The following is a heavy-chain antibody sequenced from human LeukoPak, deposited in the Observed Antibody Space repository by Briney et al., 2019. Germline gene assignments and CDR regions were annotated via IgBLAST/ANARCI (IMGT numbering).Heavy chain of an antibody. Sequence: SETLSLTCTVSGYSISSGYYWGWIRQPPGKGLEWIGSIYHSGSTNYNPSLKSRVTISVDTSKNQFSLKLSSVTAADTAVYYCARAGSYYLRNWFDPWGQGTLVTVSS. CDR1: GYSISSGYY. V-gene: IGHV4-38-2*02. CDR2: IYHSGST. CDR3: ARAGSYYLRNWFDP. D-gene: IGHD3-10*01. J-gene: IGHJ5*02.